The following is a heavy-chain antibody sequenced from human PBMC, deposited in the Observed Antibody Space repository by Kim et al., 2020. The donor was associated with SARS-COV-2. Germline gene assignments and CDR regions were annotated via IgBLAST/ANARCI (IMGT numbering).Heavy chain of an antibody. V-gene: IGHV3-23*01. Sequence: GGSLRLSCAASGFTFSDYAMSWVRQAPGKGLEWVSEVGGGNAQTYYADSVKGRFTVSRDNSKYTVHLQMNSLRAEDTALYYCAKDGSPGDGCRGFFFWG. J-gene: IGHJ2*01. CDR3: AKDGSPGDGCRGFFF. CDR1: GFTFSDYA. CDR2: VGGGNAQT. D-gene: IGHD1-26*01.